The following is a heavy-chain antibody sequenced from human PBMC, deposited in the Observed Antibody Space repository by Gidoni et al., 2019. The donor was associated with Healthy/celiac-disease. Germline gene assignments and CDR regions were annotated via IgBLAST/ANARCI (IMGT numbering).Heavy chain of an antibody. J-gene: IGHJ4*02. CDR1: GYTLTELA. D-gene: IGHD3-22*01. CDR3: ATLSPDRNYYDSSGYYIDY. V-gene: IGHV1-24*01. CDR2: FDPEDGET. Sequence: QVQLVQSGAEVKPPGASVKVSCKVSGYTLTELAMPWVRQAPGKGLEWMGGFDPEDGETIYAQKFQGRVTMTEDTSTDTAYMELSSLRSEDTAVYYCATLSPDRNYYDSSGYYIDYWGQGTLVTVSS.